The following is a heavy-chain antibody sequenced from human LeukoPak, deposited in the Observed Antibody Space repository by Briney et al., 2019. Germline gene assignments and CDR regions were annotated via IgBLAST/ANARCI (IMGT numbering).Heavy chain of an antibody. J-gene: IGHJ4*02. Sequence: SETLSLTCDVSGGSIRSYYWGSVRQPAGKGLEWIGRIYTTGTTNFNPSLKSRLTMSVDTSKNQFSLTLTSVTAADTAVYFCARQGYTAAYYLLDFWSPGTLVTVSS. D-gene: IGHD3-16*02. CDR1: GGSIRSYY. V-gene: IGHV4-4*07. CDR3: ARQGYTAAYYLLDF. CDR2: IYTTGTT.